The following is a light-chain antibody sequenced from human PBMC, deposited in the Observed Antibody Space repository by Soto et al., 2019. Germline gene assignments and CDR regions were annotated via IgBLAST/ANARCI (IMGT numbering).Light chain of an antibody. V-gene: IGKV1-39*01. Sequence: DLPMTHSASSLSASVLSRVTSTSKASQSISSYLNWYQQKPGKAHKLLIYAASSLQSGVPSRFSGSGSGTDFTLTISSLQPEDFATYYCQQSYSTPLNCGGGTKVDFK. CDR1: QSISSY. CDR2: AAS. J-gene: IGKJ4*01. CDR3: QQSYSTPLN.